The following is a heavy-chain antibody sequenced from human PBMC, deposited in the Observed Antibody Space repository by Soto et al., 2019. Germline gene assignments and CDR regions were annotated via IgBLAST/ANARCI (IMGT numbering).Heavy chain of an antibody. CDR1: GGSISSYY. V-gene: IGHV4-59*08. D-gene: IGHD3-3*01. J-gene: IGHJ6*03. CDR2: IYYSGST. Sequence: SETLSLTCTVSGGSISSYYWSWIRQPPGKGLEWIGYIYYSGSTNYNPSLKSRVTISVDTSKNQFSLKLSSVTAADTAVYYCARHRKVDYDFWSGLRNYYYYYMDVWGKGTTVTVSS. CDR3: ARHRKVDYDFWSGLRNYYYYYMDV.